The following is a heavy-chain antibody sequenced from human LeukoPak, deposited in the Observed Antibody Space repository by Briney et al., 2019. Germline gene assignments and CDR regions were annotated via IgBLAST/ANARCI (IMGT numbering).Heavy chain of an antibody. J-gene: IGHJ6*01. D-gene: IGHD6-6*01. CDR3: ARGPGIGARPWYYGMDV. CDR2: IYYSGST. CDR1: GGSISSNS. V-gene: IGHV4-59*01. Sequence: SETLSLTCTVSGGSISSNSWSWIWQPPRQGLEWVGYIYYSGSTNYNPSLKSRVTISVDTSKNQFSLKLSSVTAADTAVYYCARGPGIGARPWYYGMDVWGQGTTVTVYS.